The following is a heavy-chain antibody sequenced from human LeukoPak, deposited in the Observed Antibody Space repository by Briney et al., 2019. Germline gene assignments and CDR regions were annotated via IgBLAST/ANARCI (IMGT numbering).Heavy chain of an antibody. Sequence: SQTLSLTCTVSGGSISSGSYYWSWIRQPAGKGLEWVGRIYTSGSTNYNPSLKSRVTISVDTSKNQFSLKLSSVTAADTAVYYCARAYYDSSGYYPDAFDIWGQGTMVTVSS. CDR2: IYTSGST. CDR1: GGSISSGSYY. D-gene: IGHD3-22*01. V-gene: IGHV4-61*02. CDR3: ARAYYDSSGYYPDAFDI. J-gene: IGHJ3*02.